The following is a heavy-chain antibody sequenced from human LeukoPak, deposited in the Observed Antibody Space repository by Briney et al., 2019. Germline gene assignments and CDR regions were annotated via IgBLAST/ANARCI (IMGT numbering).Heavy chain of an antibody. Sequence: ASVKVSCKASGYTFTSYAMHWVRQAPGQRLEWMGWIIPIFGTANYAQKFQGRVTITADESTSTAYMELSSLRSEDTAVYYCARGVNYYDSSGYFFDYWGQGTLVTVSS. CDR1: GYTFTSYA. CDR3: ARGVNYYDSSGYFFDY. V-gene: IGHV1-69*13. D-gene: IGHD3-22*01. J-gene: IGHJ4*02. CDR2: IIPIFGTA.